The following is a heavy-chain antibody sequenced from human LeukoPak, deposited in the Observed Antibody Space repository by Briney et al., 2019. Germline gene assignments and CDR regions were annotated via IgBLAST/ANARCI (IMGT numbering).Heavy chain of an antibody. CDR2: IHYSGTT. D-gene: IGHD5-18*01. J-gene: IGHJ4*02. CDR3: ARHKIKLWLFDY. V-gene: IGHV4-59*08. CDR1: GVSISIFH. Sequence: KSSETLSLTCTVPGVSISIFHWSGVCQPPREGLWWIGNIHYSGTTHYNPSLKSPVTISLATSKNQFSLRLSSVPAADTAVYYCARHKIKLWLFDYWGQGTLVTVYS.